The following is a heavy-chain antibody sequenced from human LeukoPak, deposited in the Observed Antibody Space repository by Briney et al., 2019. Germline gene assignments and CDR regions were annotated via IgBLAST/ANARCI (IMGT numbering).Heavy chain of an antibody. D-gene: IGHD1-1*01. CDR3: AREGPNESNLN. V-gene: IGHV1-69*05. Sequence: ASVKVSCKASGGTFSSYAISWVRQAHGQGLEWMGGIIPIFGTANYAQKFQGRVTITTDESTSTAYMELSSLRSEDTAVYYCAREGPNESNLNWGQGTLVTVSS. CDR1: GGTFSSYA. CDR2: IIPIFGTA. J-gene: IGHJ4*02.